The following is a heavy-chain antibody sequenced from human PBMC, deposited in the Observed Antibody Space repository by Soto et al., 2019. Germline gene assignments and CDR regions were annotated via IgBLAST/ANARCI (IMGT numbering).Heavy chain of an antibody. CDR3: AKRACSTASCSYFDY. J-gene: IGHJ4*02. V-gene: IGHV3-23*01. CDR2: ISGTHGSR. CDR1: GFTFSTYD. D-gene: IGHD2-2*01. Sequence: GGSLRLSCAASGFTFSTYDMSWVSQAPGKGLEWVSGISGTHGSRSYIDSVKGRFTISRDDSENTLYLQMDSLRAEDTAVYYCAKRACSTASCSYFDYWGQGTLVTV.